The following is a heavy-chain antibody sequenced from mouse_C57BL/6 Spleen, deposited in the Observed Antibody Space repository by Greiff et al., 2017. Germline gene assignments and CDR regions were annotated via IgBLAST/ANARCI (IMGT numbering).Heavy chain of an antibody. Sequence: QVQLQQPGTELVKPGASVKLSCKASGYTFTSYWMHWVKQRPGQGLEWIGNINHSNGGTNYIEKFKSKATLTVYKSSSTAYMQLSSLTSEDSAVYYCARDGSYYFDYWGQGTTLTVSS. V-gene: IGHV1-53*01. D-gene: IGHD2-3*01. CDR2: INHSNGGT. CDR3: ARDGSYYFDY. J-gene: IGHJ2*01. CDR1: GYTFTSYW.